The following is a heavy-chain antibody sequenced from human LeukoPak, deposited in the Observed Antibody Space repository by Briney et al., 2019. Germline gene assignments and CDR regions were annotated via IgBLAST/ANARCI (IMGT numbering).Heavy chain of an antibody. CDR1: GFTFSSYA. CDR2: ISGSGGST. CDR3: ARTSGYAAPLEY. V-gene: IGHV3-23*01. D-gene: IGHD5-12*01. Sequence: GGSLRLSCAASGFTFSSYAMSWVRQAPGKGLEWVSAISGSGGSTYYADSVKGRFTISRDNAKNTLYMQMNSLRVEDTAVYYCARTSGYAAPLEYWGQGTLVTVSS. J-gene: IGHJ4*02.